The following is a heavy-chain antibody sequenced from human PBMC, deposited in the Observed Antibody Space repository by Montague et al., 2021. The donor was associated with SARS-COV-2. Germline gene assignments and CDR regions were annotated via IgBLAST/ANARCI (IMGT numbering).Heavy chain of an antibody. J-gene: IGHJ6*02. Sequence: SLRLSCAASGFTFSHIWMSWVRQAPGKGLEWVANIKPDKSEKNYXXSFKVRFSISRDNAKNSLYLQMGNLRAEDTAIYYCAKNGGAHGLDVWGQGTSVSVSS. CDR3: AKNGGAHGLDV. CDR1: GFTFSHIW. D-gene: IGHD4-23*01. CDR2: IKPDKSEK. V-gene: IGHV3-7*01.